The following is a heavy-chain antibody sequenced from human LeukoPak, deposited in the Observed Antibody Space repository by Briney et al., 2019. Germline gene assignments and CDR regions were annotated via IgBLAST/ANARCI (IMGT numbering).Heavy chain of an antibody. CDR1: DFSINTNY. CDR2: ILTSGTT. D-gene: IGHD6-19*01. Sequence: GGSLRLSCAASDFSINTNYMNWVRQPPGKGLEWVSVILTSGTTYYADSVAGRFTISRDDSKNTLYLQMNSLTADDTAVYYCVRSGYSNGWYRNWGQGTLVIVTS. CDR3: VRSGYSNGWYRN. V-gene: IGHV3-53*01. J-gene: IGHJ4*02.